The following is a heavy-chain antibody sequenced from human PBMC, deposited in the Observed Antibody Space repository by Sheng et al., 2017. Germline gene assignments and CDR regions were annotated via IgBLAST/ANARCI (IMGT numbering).Heavy chain of an antibody. J-gene: IGHJ4*02. CDR2: INPIGDTT. D-gene: IGHD6-25*01. CDR3: ARSNAADY. Sequence: QVQLVQSGAEVKKPGASVKVSCKASGYTFTSYYMHWVRQAPGQGLEWMGMINPIGDTTTYAQKFQGRVTMTTDTSTRTVYMELSSLRSEDTAVYYCARSNAADYWGQGTLVTVSS. V-gene: IGHV1-46*01. CDR1: GYTFTSYY.